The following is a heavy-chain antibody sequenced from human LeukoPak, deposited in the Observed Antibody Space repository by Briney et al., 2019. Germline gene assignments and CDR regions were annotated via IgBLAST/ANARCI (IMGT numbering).Heavy chain of an antibody. CDR2: ISSDGRST. D-gene: IGHD1-26*01. CDR3: AKARSGSYSGGYFDY. CDR1: GFTFNNYW. V-gene: IGHV3-74*01. Sequence: GGSLRLSCAASGFTFNNYWMHWVRQAPGKGLVWVSRISSDGRSTSYADSVKGRLTISRDNAKNTVYLQMSSLTAEDTAVYYCAKARSGSYSGGYFDYWGQGTLVTVSS. J-gene: IGHJ4*02.